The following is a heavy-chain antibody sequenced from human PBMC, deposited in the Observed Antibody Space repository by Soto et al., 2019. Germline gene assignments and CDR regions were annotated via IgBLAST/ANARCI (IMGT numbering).Heavy chain of an antibody. CDR2: INAGNGNT. CDR1: GYTFTSYA. D-gene: IGHD6-6*01. V-gene: IGHV1-3*01. J-gene: IGHJ4*02. CDR3: ARGNWIARYSSSSPKDFDY. Sequence: QVQLVQSGAEVKKPGASVKVSCKASGYTFTSYAMHWVRQAPGQRLEWMGWINAGNGNTKYSQKFQGRVTITRDTSASTAYMELSSLRSEDTAVYYCARGNWIARYSSSSPKDFDYWGQGTLVTVSS.